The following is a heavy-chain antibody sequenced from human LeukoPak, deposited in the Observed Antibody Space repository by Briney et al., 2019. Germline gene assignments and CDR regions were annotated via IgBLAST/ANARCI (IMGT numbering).Heavy chain of an antibody. CDR1: GFTFSSYR. CDR3: AKQGSRGLGPLDS. V-gene: IGHV3-48*01. CDR2: ISRSGSPI. Sequence: GGSLRLSCTASGFTFSSYRMNWVHQAPGKGLEWVSYISRSGSPIYYADSVKGRFTISRDNAKNTLYLQMNSLRVEDTAIYYCAKQGSRGLGPLDSWGQGTLVTVSS. J-gene: IGHJ4*02. D-gene: IGHD3-10*01.